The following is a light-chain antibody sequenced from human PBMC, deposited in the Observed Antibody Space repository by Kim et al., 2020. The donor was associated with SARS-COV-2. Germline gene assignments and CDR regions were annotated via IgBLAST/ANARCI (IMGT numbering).Light chain of an antibody. J-gene: IGLJ2*01. CDR3: QSYNRDNVL. V-gene: IGLV6-57*03. Sequence: GKALTSPCTRRSGSIGDNYVKWYQQRPGGVPTAVIYEDDQRPSGVSDRFSGSIDNSSNSASLTISGLRTEDEADYYCQSYNRDNVLFGGGTQLTVL. CDR2: EDD. CDR1: SGSIGDNY.